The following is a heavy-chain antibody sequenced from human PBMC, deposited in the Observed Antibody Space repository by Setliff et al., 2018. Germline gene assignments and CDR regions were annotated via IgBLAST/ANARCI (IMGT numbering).Heavy chain of an antibody. J-gene: IGHJ5*02. V-gene: IGHV3-7*01. CDR3: ARDVYDFRTGLAAP. Sequence: PGGSLRLSCTASGFTFSSLWMSWVRQAPGKGLGWVANINQGGGAQFDVDSVQGRFTLSRDNAKNSLYLQMNSLRAEDTAVYYWARDVYDFRTGLAAPWGQGTLVTVSS. D-gene: IGHD3-3*01. CDR1: GFTFSSLW. CDR2: INQGGGAQ.